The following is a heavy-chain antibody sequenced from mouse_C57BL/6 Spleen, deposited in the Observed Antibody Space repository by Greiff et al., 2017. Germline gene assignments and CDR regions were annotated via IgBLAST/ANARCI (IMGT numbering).Heavy chain of an antibody. CDR3: ASHSSGYVPFAY. Sequence: QVQLQQSGPGLVAPSQSLSITCTVSGFSLTSYGVHWVRQPPGKGLEWLVVIWSDGSTTYNSALKSRLSISKDNSKSQVFLKMNSLQTDDTAMYYCASHSSGYVPFAYWGQGTLVTVSA. V-gene: IGHV2-6*03. J-gene: IGHJ3*01. D-gene: IGHD3-2*02. CDR2: IWSDGST. CDR1: GFSLTSYG.